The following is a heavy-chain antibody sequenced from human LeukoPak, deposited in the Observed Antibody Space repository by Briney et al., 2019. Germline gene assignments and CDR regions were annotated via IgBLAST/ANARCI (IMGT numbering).Heavy chain of an antibody. J-gene: IGHJ4*02. CDR1: GGTLSSYA. CDR3: ARDRSYSGYSYGYF. D-gene: IGHD5-18*01. Sequence: ASVKVSCKASGGTLSSYAISWVRQAPGQGLEWMGGIIPIFGTANYAQKFQGRVTITADESTSTAYMELSSLRSEDTAVYYCARDRSYSGYSYGYFWGQGTLVTVSS. V-gene: IGHV1-69*13. CDR2: IIPIFGTA.